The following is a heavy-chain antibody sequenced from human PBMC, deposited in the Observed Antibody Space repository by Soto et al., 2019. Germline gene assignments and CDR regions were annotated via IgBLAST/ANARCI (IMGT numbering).Heavy chain of an antibody. J-gene: IGHJ4*01. D-gene: IGHD2-2*01. V-gene: IGHV2-5*02. CDR2: IYWDDRT. Sequence: VSGPTRVNPTQTLTMTCSFSGFSLTTDGMAVGWIRQPPGKALEWLASIYWDDRTRYTPSLESRLTITRDTSRSQVVLTMTNMAPLDTAMYYCAIYCGSPSCFISLSDHWGPGTLVTGSS. CDR1: GFSLTTDGMA. CDR3: AIYCGSPSCFISLSDH.